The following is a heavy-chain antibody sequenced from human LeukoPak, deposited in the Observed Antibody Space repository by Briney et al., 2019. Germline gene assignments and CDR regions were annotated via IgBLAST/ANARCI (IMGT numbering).Heavy chain of an antibody. V-gene: IGHV4-59*01. Sequence: SETLFLTCTVSGGSISSYYWSWIRQPPGKGLEWIGYIYYSGSTNYNPSLKSRVTISVDTSKNQFSLKLSSVTAADTAVYYCARIAAAGGFDCWGQGTLVTVSS. D-gene: IGHD6-13*01. J-gene: IGHJ4*02. CDR3: ARIAAAGGFDC. CDR1: GGSISSYY. CDR2: IYYSGST.